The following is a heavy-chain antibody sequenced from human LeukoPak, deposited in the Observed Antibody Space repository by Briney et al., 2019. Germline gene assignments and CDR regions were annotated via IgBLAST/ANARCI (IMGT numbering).Heavy chain of an antibody. CDR3: AMMPSGIVVVPAAILGDY. V-gene: IGHV1-8*01. CDR1: GYTFTIFD. CDR2: MNPNNGNT. D-gene: IGHD2-2*01. Sequence: ASVKVSCKASGYTFTIFDIYWVRQAPGQGLEWMGWMNPNNGNTGYAPRFQGRVTMTRDTSMSTAYLELSSLRSDDTAVYYCAMMPSGIVVVPAAILGDYWGQGTLVTVSS. J-gene: IGHJ4*02.